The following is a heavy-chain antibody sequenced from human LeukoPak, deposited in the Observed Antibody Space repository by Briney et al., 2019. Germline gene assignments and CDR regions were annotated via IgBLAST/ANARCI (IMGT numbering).Heavy chain of an antibody. Sequence: GRSLRLPCAASGFAFSSYGMHWVRQAPGKGLEWVAVIWYDGSNKYYADSVKGRFTISRDNSKNTLYLQMNSLRAEDTAVYYCARDSAVTRGSAFDIWGQGTMVTVSS. J-gene: IGHJ3*02. D-gene: IGHD4-17*01. CDR3: ARDSAVTRGSAFDI. V-gene: IGHV3-33*01. CDR1: GFAFSSYG. CDR2: IWYDGSNK.